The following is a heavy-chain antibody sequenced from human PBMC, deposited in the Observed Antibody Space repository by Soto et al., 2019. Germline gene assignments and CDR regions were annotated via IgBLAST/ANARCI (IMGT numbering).Heavy chain of an antibody. CDR3: ARAFRDGYDLVCAFDI. Sequence: LRLSCAASGFTFSSYEMNWVRQAPGKGLEWVSYISSSGSTIYYADSVKGQFTISRDNAKNSLYLQMNSLRAEDTAVYYCARAFRDGYDLVCAFDIWGQGTMVTVSS. CDR2: ISSSGSTI. J-gene: IGHJ3*02. CDR1: GFTFSSYE. V-gene: IGHV3-48*03. D-gene: IGHD5-12*01.